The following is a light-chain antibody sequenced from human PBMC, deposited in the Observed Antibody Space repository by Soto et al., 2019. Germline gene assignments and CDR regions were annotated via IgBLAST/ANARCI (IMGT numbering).Light chain of an antibody. Sequence: QSVLTQPPSVSGAPGQRVTISCTGSSSNIGAGYDVSWYQQLPGTAPKFLIYGNTDRPSGVPERFSGSKSGTSASLAITGLQAEDEADYYCQSYDSSLSGYVFGTGTKVTVL. V-gene: IGLV1-40*01. CDR2: GNT. CDR3: QSYDSSLSGYV. J-gene: IGLJ1*01. CDR1: SSNIGAGYD.